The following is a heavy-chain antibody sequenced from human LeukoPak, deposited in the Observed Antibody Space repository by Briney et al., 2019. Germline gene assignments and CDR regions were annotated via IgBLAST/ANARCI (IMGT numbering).Heavy chain of an antibody. CDR2: IYYSGST. Sequence: SETLSLTCSVSSGSISSSSYYWGWIRQPPGKGLEWIGSIYYSGSTNYNPSLKSRVTISIDTSKNQFSPKLASVTAADTAVYYCARHFIGYYDSSGYVQHWGQGTLVTVSS. V-gene: IGHV4-39*01. CDR1: SGSISSSSYY. CDR3: ARHFIGYYDSSGYVQH. J-gene: IGHJ1*01. D-gene: IGHD3-22*01.